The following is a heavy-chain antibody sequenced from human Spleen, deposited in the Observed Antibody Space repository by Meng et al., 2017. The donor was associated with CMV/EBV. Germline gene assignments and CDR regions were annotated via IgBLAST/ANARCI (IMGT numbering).Heavy chain of an antibody. CDR1: GFTFDDYG. CDR2: INWNGGST. V-gene: IGHV3-20*04. CDR3: AKGYSSRMIDY. D-gene: IGHD6-13*01. J-gene: IGHJ4*02. Sequence: SCAASGFTFDDYGMSWVRQAPGKGLEWVSGINWNGGSTGYVDSVKGRFTISRDNAKNSLYLQMNSLRAEDTALYYCAKGYSSRMIDYWGQGTLVTVSS.